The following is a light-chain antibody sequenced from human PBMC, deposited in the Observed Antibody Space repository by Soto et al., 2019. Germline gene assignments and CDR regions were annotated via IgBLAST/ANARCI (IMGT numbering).Light chain of an antibody. CDR3: QSYDSSLSGWV. V-gene: IGLV1-40*01. CDR1: TGYD. CDR2: DNS. J-gene: IGLJ3*02. Sequence: QSVLTQPPSVSGAPGQRVTISCTGSTGYDVHWYQQFPGTAPKLLIHDNSIRPSGVPDRFSGSKSGTSASLAITGLQAEDEAAYYCQSYDSSLSGWVFGGGTKVTVL.